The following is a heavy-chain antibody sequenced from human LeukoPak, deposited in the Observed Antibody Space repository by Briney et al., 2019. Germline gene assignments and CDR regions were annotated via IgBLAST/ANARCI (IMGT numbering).Heavy chain of an antibody. CDR2: INPSGGST. CDR3: ATRDTAMAFDY. D-gene: IGHD5-18*01. CDR1: GYTFTSYY. V-gene: IGHV1-46*01. Sequence: ASVKVSCKASGYTFTSYYMHWVRQAPGQGLEWMGIINPSGGSTSYAQKFQGRVTMTRDTSTSTVYMELSSLRSEDTAVYYCATRDTAMAFDYWGQGTLVTVSS. J-gene: IGHJ4*02.